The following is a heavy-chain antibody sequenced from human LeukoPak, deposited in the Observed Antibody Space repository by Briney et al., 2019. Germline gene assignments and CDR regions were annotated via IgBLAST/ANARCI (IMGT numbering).Heavy chain of an antibody. CDR2: IYYSGST. CDR3: ARDRNFYYIDV. J-gene: IGHJ6*03. Sequence: SETLSLTCTVSGGSISSSSYYWGWIRQPPGKGLEWIGSIYYSGSTYYNPSLKSRVTISVDTSKNQFSLKLSSVTAADTAVYYCARDRNFYYIDVWGKGTTVTVSS. CDR1: GGSISSSSYY. V-gene: IGHV4-39*07.